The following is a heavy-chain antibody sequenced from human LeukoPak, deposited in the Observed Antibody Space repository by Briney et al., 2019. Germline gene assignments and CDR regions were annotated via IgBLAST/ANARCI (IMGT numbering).Heavy chain of an antibody. CDR2: INHSGST. D-gene: IGHD3-16*01. V-gene: IGHV4-34*01. Sequence: ASETLSLTCAVYGGSFSGYYWSWIRQPPGKGLEWIGEINHSGSTNYNPSLKSRVTISVDTSKNQFSLKLSSVTAADTAVYYCARVGAAPVPSFDYWGQGTLVTVSS. CDR1: GGSFSGYY. J-gene: IGHJ4*02. CDR3: ARVGAAPVPSFDY.